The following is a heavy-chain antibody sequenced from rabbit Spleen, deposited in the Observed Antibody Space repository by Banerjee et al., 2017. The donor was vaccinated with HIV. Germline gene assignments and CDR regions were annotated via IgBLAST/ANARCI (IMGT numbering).Heavy chain of an antibody. V-gene: IGHV1S40*01. J-gene: IGHJ6*01. CDR3: AKDTGTSFSTYGMDL. Sequence: QSLQESGGGLFQPGGSLALTCKASGFSFSFNSYMCWVRQAPGKGLEWIACIDTGSNGFTYFASWAKGRFTISKTSSTTVTLQMTSLTAADTATYFCAKDTGTSFSTYGMDLWGPGTLVTVS. CDR2: IDTGSNGFT. D-gene: IGHD8-1*01. CDR1: GFSFSFNSY.